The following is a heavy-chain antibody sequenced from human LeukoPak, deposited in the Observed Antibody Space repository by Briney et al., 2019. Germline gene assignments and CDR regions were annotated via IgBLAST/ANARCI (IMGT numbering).Heavy chain of an antibody. CDR1: GDSISDITYS. J-gene: IGHJ5*02. Sequence: PSETLSLTCTVSGDSISDITYSWGWIRQPAGTALEWIGTIYFSGLTSYNPSLKSRVTISIDTSKNQFSLRVTSVTAADTAVYYCARHRWTGAARGPYNFFDPWGQEPWVTVSS. CDR3: ARHRWTGAARGPYNFFDP. CDR2: IYFSGLT. D-gene: IGHD5-24*01. V-gene: IGHV4-39*01.